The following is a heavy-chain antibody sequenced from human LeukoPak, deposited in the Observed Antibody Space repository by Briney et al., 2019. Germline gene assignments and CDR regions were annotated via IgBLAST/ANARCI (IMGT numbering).Heavy chain of an antibody. CDR2: IYHSGST. V-gene: IGHV4-38-2*02. D-gene: IGHD1-26*01. Sequence: PSETLSLTCTVSGYSISSGYYWGWIRQPPGKGLEWIGSIYHSGSTYHNPSLKSRVTISVDTSKNQFSLKLSSVTAADTAVYYCARGPVLPYYFIVGATTLLAFDYWGQGTLVTVSS. CDR1: GYSISSGYY. CDR3: ARGPVLPYYFIVGATTLLAFDY. J-gene: IGHJ4*02.